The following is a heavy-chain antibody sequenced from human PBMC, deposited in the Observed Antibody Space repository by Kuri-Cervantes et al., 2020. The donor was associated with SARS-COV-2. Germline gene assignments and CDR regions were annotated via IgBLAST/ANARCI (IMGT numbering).Heavy chain of an antibody. Sequence: GSLRLSCTVSGASMSDPMSHYYWNWIRLTPGKGLDWIGYIFHTGSNIQNPSLKSRITISLDTSKHQFSLSPNSMTPADTAVYYCAKNLFCEHWFDLWGQGTLVTVSS. J-gene: IGHJ5*02. D-gene: IGHD2/OR15-2a*01. CDR2: IFHTGSN. CDR3: AKNLFCEHWFDL. V-gene: IGHV4-61*01. CDR1: GASMSDPMSHYY.